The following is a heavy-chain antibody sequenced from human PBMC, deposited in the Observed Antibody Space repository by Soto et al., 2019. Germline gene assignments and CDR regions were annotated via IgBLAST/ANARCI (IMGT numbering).Heavy chain of an antibody. CDR3: ARSPRSSPYFDY. J-gene: IGHJ4*02. CDR2: IYPGDYET. Sequence: GEFLKISCHGSGYTFSNFCIALVLQLPGKGLEWMGIIYPGDYETRYSPSFHGKVTISADRSIGTAYLQWSSLEASDSAFYFCARSPRSSPYFDYWGQGALVTVSS. V-gene: IGHV5-51*01. D-gene: IGHD6-13*01. CDR1: GYTFSNFC.